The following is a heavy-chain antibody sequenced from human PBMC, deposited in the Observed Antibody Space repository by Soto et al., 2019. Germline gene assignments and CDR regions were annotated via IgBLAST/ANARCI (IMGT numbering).Heavy chain of an antibody. Sequence: GSSVKVSCKVSGYTLTELSMHWVRQAPGKGLEWMGGFDPEDGEAIYAQKFQGRVTMTEDTSTDTAYMELSSLRSEDTALYYCATFRGDMLNVDVMDVCGKGTTVIVSS. CDR1: GYTLTELS. D-gene: IGHD3-9*01. CDR2: FDPEDGEA. J-gene: IGHJ6*04. V-gene: IGHV1-24*01. CDR3: ATFRGDMLNVDVMDV.